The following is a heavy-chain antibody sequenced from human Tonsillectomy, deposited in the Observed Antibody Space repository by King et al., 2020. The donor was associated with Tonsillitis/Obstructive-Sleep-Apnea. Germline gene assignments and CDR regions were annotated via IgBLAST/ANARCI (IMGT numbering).Heavy chain of an antibody. D-gene: IGHD2-2*03. CDR2: IYPDDSET. Sequence: VQLVESGAEVKKPGESLKISCKGSGYSFTSYWIGWVRQMPGKGLEWMGIIYPDDSETRYSPSFQGQVTISADKSISTAYLQWSSLKASDTAMYYCARLELDISFQYAFDIWGQGKMVTVSS. CDR3: ARLELDISFQYAFDI. J-gene: IGHJ3*02. V-gene: IGHV5-51*01. CDR1: GYSFTSYW.